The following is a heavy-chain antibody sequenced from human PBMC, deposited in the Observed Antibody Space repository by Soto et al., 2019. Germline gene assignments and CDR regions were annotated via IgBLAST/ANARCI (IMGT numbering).Heavy chain of an antibody. CDR3: ARESSIPAAMGGMDV. J-gene: IGHJ6*02. V-gene: IGHV1-18*04. CDR2: ISAYNGNT. CDR1: GYTFTSYG. Sequence: VASVKVSCKASGYTFTSYGISWVRQAPGQGLEWMGWISAYNGNTNYAQKLQGRVTMTTDTSTSTAYMELRSLRSDDTAVYYCARESSIPAAMGGMDVWGQGTTVSVSS. D-gene: IGHD2-2*01.